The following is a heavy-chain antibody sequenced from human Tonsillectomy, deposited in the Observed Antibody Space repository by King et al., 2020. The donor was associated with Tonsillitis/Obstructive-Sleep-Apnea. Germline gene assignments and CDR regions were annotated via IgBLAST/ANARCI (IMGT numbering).Heavy chain of an antibody. V-gene: IGHV3-9*01. J-gene: IGHJ4*02. CDR3: ARDLGYFDSSGNFDY. CDR2: ISWNSGSI. CDR1: GFTFDDYA. D-gene: IGHD3-22*01. Sequence: VQLVESGGGLVQPGRSLRLSCAASGFTFDDYAMHWVRQAPGKGLEWVSGISWNSGSIGYADSLKGRFTISRDNAKNSLYLQMNSLRAEDTAEYYCARDLGYFDSSGNFDYWGQGTLVTVSS.